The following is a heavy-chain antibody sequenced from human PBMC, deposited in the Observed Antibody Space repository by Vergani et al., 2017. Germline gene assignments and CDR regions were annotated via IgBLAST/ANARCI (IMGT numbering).Heavy chain of an antibody. CDR1: GYTFTGYY. V-gene: IGHV1-2*02. CDR2: INPKSGGT. CDR3: ASAGVVPDAGWFDP. Sequence: QVQLVQSGAEVKKPGASVKVSCKASGYTFTGYYMHWVRQAPGQGLEWMGWINPKSGGTNYAQKFQGRGTMNRDTSISTAYMELSRLRSDDTAVYYCASAGVVPDAGWFDPWGQGTLVTVSA. J-gene: IGHJ5*02. D-gene: IGHD2-2*01.